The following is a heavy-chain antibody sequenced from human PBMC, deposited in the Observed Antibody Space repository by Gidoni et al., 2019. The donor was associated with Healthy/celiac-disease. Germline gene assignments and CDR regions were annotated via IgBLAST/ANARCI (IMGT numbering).Heavy chain of an antibody. D-gene: IGHD3-10*01. J-gene: IGHJ4*02. Sequence: QVQLVESGGGLVKPGVSLRLSCAASVFPFSDYYMSWIRQAPGKGLEWVSYISSSGSTRYYADSVKGRVTISRDNAKNSLYLQMNSLRAEDTAVYYCARRDYYGSGSYYGMIDYWGQGTLVTVSS. CDR1: VFPFSDYY. V-gene: IGHV3-11*01. CDR2: ISSSGSTR. CDR3: ARRDYYGSGSYYGMIDY.